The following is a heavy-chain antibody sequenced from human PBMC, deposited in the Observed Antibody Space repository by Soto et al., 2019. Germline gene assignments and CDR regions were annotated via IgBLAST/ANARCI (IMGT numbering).Heavy chain of an antibody. CDR3: ARLITMVRVVIIINYSYYMYV. V-gene: IGHV1-8*01. D-gene: IGHD3-10*01. CDR1: GYTFTSYD. CDR2: MNPNSGNT. Sequence: ASVKVSCKASGYTFTSYDINWVRQATGQGLEWMGWMNPNSGNTGYAQKFQGRVTMTRNTSISTAYMELSSLRSEDTAVYYCARLITMVRVVIIINYSYYMYVWGKGTTVTIYS. J-gene: IGHJ6*03.